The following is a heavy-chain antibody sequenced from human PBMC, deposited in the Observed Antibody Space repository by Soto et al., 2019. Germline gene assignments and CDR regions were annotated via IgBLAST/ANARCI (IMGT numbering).Heavy chain of an antibody. Sequence: QVQLVESGGGLVKPGGSLRLSCAASGLTFSECYMNWLRQAPGKGLAWVSYISSSGSSINYAGSVKGRFTISRDNAKNSLYLQMNRRRAEDTAMYYCARVRFGEWGYAMDVWGQGTTVTVSS. CDR2: ISSSGSSI. CDR1: GLTFSECY. CDR3: ARVRFGEWGYAMDV. V-gene: IGHV3-11*01. J-gene: IGHJ6*02. D-gene: IGHD3-10*01.